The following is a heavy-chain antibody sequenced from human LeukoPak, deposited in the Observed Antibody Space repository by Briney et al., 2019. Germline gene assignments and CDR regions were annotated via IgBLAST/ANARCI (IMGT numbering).Heavy chain of an antibody. D-gene: IGHD1-26*01. CDR2: IITIFGTG. CDR3: ARGGSGRYKPYFDY. V-gene: IGHV1-69*06. J-gene: IGHJ4*02. Sequence: SVKLSCKASGATFSSYAISWVRHAPGQGLEWMGGIITIFGTGNYAQKFQGRVTITADKTTSTAYMELSSLRSEDTAVYYCARGGSGRYKPYFDYWGQGTLVTVSS. CDR1: GATFSSYA.